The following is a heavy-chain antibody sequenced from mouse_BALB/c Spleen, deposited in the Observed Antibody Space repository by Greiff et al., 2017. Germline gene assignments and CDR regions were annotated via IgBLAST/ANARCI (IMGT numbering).Heavy chain of an antibody. V-gene: IGHV5-9-3*01. CDR3: ARRGQGFDY. D-gene: IGHD3-3*01. J-gene: IGHJ2*01. CDR2: ISSGGSYT. CDR1: GFTFSSYA. Sequence: DVKLVESGGGLVKPGGSLKLSCAASGFTFSSYAMSWVRQTPEKRLEWVATISSGGSYTYYPDSVKGRFTISRDNAKNTLYLQMSSLRSEDTAMYYCARRGQGFDYWGQGTTLTVSS.